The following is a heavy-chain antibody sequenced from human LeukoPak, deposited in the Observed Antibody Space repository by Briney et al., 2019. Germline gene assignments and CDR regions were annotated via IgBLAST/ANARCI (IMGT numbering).Heavy chain of an antibody. J-gene: IGHJ4*02. Sequence: GASVKVSCKASGYTFTSYGISWVRQAPGQGLEWIGWIVVGSGNTNYAQKFQERVTITRDMSTSTAYMELSSLRSEDTAVYYCAAATELLRPPIFDYWGQGTLVTVSS. CDR1: GYTFTSYG. D-gene: IGHD1-26*01. V-gene: IGHV1-58*02. CDR2: IVVGSGNT. CDR3: AAATELLRPPIFDY.